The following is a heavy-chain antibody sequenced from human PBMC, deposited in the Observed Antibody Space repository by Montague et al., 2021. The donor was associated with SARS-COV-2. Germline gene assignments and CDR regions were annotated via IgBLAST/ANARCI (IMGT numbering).Heavy chain of an antibody. D-gene: IGHD3-9*01. J-gene: IGHJ1*01. CDR1: GGSLSSYY. Sequence: SETLSLTCTVSGGSLSSYYWSWIRQPPGKGLEWIGYIYYSESTHYTPYLKSRVTISVDTSKNQFSLTLSSVTAADTAVYYCARDVSGGLTHFHHWGQGSLVTVSS. CDR2: IYYSEST. CDR3: ARDVSGGLTHFHH. V-gene: IGHV4-59*12.